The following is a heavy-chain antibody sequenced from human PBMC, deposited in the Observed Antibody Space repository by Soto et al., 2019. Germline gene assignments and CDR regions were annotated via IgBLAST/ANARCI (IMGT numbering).Heavy chain of an antibody. CDR3: ARETYGDYVEYFDP. V-gene: IGHV4-30-2*01. D-gene: IGHD4-17*01. Sequence: QLQLQESGSRLVKSSETLSLTCAVSGDTISTGGYSWAWIRQPPGKPLEWIGHTYHSGNTYYNPSLKRRVIISVDRSKNQFSLKLSSVTAADTAVDYCARETYGDYVEYFDPWGQGTLVTVSS. J-gene: IGHJ5*02. CDR2: TYHSGNT. CDR1: GDTISTGGYS.